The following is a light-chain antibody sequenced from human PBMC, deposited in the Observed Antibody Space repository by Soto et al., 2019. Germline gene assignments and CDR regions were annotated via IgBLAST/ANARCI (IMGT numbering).Light chain of an antibody. CDR1: SSNIGSNT. V-gene: IGLV1-44*01. Sequence: QSVLTHPPSAAGTPGQRFTISCSGSSSNIGSNTVNWYQQLPGTAPKLLVYSHNQRPSGVPDRFSGSKSGTSASLAISGLQSEDEADYYCAAWDDSLNGQVFGTGTKVTVL. CDR3: AAWDDSLNGQV. J-gene: IGLJ1*01. CDR2: SHN.